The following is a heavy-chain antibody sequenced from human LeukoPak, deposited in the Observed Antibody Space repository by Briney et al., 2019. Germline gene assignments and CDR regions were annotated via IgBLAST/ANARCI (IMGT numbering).Heavy chain of an antibody. D-gene: IGHD3-16*02. J-gene: IGHJ6*03. CDR3: ASSLDYDYVWGSYPVSYYYYYMDV. V-gene: IGHV4-39*01. CDR1: GGSTSSSSYY. CDR2: IYYSGST. Sequence: PSETLSLTCTVSGGSTSSSSYYWGWIRQPPGKGLEWIGSIYYSGSTYYNPSLKSRVTISVDTSKNQFSLKLSSVTAADTAVYYCASSLDYDYVWGSYPVSYYYYYMDVWGKGTTVTVSS.